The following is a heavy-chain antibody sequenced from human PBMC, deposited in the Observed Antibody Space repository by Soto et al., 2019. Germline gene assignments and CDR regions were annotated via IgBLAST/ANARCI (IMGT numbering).Heavy chain of an antibody. Sequence: GGSLRLSCAASGFTFIRYATHWVRQAPGKGLEWVAVISYDESDKYYADSLKGRFTISRDNSKNTLYLQMNSLRGEDTAVYYCARDLSVAGPDYWGQGTLVTVSS. J-gene: IGHJ4*02. CDR1: GFTFIRYA. CDR3: ARDLSVAGPDY. D-gene: IGHD6-19*01. V-gene: IGHV3-30*03. CDR2: ISYDESDK.